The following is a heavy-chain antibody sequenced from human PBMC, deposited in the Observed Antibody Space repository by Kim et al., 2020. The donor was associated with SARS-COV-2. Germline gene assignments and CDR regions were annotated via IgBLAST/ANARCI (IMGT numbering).Heavy chain of an antibody. V-gene: IGHV1-46*03. CDR3: ARVWAVDGYYYYGMDV. CDR2: INPSGGST. J-gene: IGHJ6*04. Sequence: ASVKVSCKASGYTFTSYYMNWVRQAPGQGLEWMGIINPSGGSTSYAQKFQGRDTMIRETSTSTASMQLSSMRTEDTAVYYCARVWAVDGYYYYGMDVWGERTTVTVSP. D-gene: IGHD6-19*01. CDR1: GYTFTSYY.